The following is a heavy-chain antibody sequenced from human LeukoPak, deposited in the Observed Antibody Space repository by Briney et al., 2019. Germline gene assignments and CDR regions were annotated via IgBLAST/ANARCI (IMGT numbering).Heavy chain of an antibody. CDR2: IYYSGST. CDR3: AREIIGLRGYDHVDY. CDR1: GGSISSGGYY. Sequence: SQTLSLTCTVSGGSISSGGYYWSWIRQHPRKGLEWIGYIYYSGSTYYNPSLKSRVTISVDTSKNQFSLKLSSVTAADTAVYYCAREIIGLRGYDHVDYWGQGTLVTVSS. D-gene: IGHD5-12*01. J-gene: IGHJ4*02. V-gene: IGHV4-31*03.